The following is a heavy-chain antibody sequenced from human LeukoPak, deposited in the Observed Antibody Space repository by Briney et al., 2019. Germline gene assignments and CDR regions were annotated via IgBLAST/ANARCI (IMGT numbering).Heavy chain of an antibody. J-gene: IGHJ3*02. CDR3: ARVGYCSGGSCYGAFDI. D-gene: IGHD2-15*01. CDR2: INHSGRT. CDR1: GGSFSGYY. V-gene: IGHV4-34*01. Sequence: SETLSLTCAVYGGSFSGYYWSWIRQPPGKGLEWIGEINHSGRTNYNPSLKSRVTISVDTSKNQFSLKLSSVTAADTAVYYCARVGYCSGGSCYGAFDIWGQGTMVTVSS.